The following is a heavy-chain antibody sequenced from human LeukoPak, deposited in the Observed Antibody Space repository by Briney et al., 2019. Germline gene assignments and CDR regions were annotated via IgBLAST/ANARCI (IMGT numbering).Heavy chain of an antibody. J-gene: IGHJ4*02. D-gene: IGHD6-6*01. V-gene: IGHV3-33*01. Sequence: GGSLRLSCAASGFTFSQFGMPWVRQAPGKGLEWVAIIWYDGSEKFYGDSVKGRFTISRDNSKNTLYLQMNSLRAEDTAVYYCARDRGTTSSAGYYFDYWGQGTLVTVSS. CDR1: GFTFSQFG. CDR2: IWYDGSEK. CDR3: ARDRGTTSSAGYYFDY.